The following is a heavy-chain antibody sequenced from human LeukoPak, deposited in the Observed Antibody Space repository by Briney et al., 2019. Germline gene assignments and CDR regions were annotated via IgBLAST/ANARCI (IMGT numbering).Heavy chain of an antibody. D-gene: IGHD3-22*01. J-gene: IGHJ4*02. CDR3: ASTQYYYDSSGYR. Sequence: PSETLSLTCTVSGGSISSGGYYWSWIRQHPGKGLEWIGYIYYSGSTYYNPSLKSRVTISVDTSKNQFSLKLSSVTAADTAVYYCASTQYYYDSSGYRWGQGTLVTVSS. V-gene: IGHV4-31*03. CDR1: GGSISSGGYY. CDR2: IYYSGST.